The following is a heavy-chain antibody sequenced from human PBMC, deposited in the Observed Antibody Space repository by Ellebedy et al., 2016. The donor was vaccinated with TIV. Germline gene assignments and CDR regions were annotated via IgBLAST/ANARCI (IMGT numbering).Heavy chain of an antibody. CDR1: GGSISSYY. D-gene: IGHD5-24*01. CDR2: IYYSGST. CDR3: ARDGDGFDY. J-gene: IGHJ4*02. Sequence: GSLRLSXTVSGGSISSYYWSWIRQPPGKGLEWIGYIYYSGSTNYNPSLKSRVTISVDTSKNQFSLKLSSVIAADTAVYYCARDGDGFDYWGQGTLVTVSS. V-gene: IGHV4-59*12.